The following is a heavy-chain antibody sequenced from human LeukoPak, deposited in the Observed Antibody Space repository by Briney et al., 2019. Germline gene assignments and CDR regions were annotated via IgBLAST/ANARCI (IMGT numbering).Heavy chain of an antibody. Sequence: GSSVTVSCKPFGGTFSSYAISWGRQAPGQGLEWRGGIIPIFGTANYAQKFQGRVTITADKSTSTAYMELSSLRSEDTAVYYCARDHSRGPYNWFDPWGQGTLVTVSS. D-gene: IGHD5-18*01. CDR1: GGTFSSYA. J-gene: IGHJ5*02. CDR2: IIPIFGTA. V-gene: IGHV1-69*06. CDR3: ARDHSRGPYNWFDP.